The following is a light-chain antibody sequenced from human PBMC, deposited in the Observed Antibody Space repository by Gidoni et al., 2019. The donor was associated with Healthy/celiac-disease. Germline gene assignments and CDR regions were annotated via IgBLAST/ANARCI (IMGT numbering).Light chain of an antibody. CDR3: QQYGSSPPHT. CDR1: QSVSSSY. J-gene: IGKJ4*01. V-gene: IGKV3-20*01. CDR2: GAS. Sequence: IVLTQSPATLSLSPGERATLSCRASQSVSSSYLACYQQNPGQAPRRLIYGASSRPPGIPDRFSGSGSGTDVTLTISRLEPEECAVYYCQQYGSSPPHTFGGGTKVEIK.